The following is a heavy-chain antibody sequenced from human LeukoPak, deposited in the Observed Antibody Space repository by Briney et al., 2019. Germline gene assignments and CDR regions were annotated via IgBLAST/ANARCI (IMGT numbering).Heavy chain of an antibody. CDR1: GYTFTGYY. D-gene: IGHD5-18*01. V-gene: IGHV1-2*02. CDR2: INPNSGGT. Sequence: ASVKVSCKASGYTFTGYYIHWVRQAPGQGLEWMGWINPNSGGTNYAQKLQGRVTMTTDTSTSTAYMELRSLRSDDTAVYYCARAKTSGGYSYGKAFDYWGQGTLVTVSS. J-gene: IGHJ4*02. CDR3: ARAKTSGGYSYGKAFDY.